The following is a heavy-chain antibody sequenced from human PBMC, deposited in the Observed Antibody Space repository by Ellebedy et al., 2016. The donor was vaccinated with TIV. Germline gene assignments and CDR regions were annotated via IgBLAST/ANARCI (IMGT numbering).Heavy chain of an antibody. J-gene: IGHJ4*02. CDR1: GGSISSSSYY. V-gene: IGHV4-39*07. Sequence: SETLSLXXTVSGGSISSSSYYWGWIRQPPGKGLEWIGSIYYSGSTYYNPSLKSRVTISVDTSKNQFSLKLSSVTAADTAVYYCARALVRGASPIDYWGQGTLVTVSS. D-gene: IGHD3-10*01. CDR3: ARALVRGASPIDY. CDR2: IYYSGST.